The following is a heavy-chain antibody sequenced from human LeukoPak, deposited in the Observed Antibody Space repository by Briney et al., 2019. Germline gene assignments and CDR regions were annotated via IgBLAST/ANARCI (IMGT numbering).Heavy chain of an antibody. CDR3: ARQVLSSSWYDGNFGY. D-gene: IGHD6-13*01. V-gene: IGHV5-10-1*01. Sequence: GESLRISCKGSGYSFTSYWISWVRQMPGKGLEWMGRIDPSDSYTNYSPSFQGHVTISADKSISTAYLQWSSLKASETAMYYCARQVLSSSWYDGNFGYWGQGTLVTVSS. CDR2: IDPSDSYT. CDR1: GYSFTSYW. J-gene: IGHJ4*02.